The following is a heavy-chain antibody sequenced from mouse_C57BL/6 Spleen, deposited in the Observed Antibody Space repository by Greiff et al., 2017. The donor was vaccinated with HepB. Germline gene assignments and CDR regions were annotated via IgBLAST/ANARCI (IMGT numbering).Heavy chain of an antibody. J-gene: IGHJ3*01. CDR3: ARGGLRTPAWFAY. V-gene: IGHV1-50*01. D-gene: IGHD3-2*02. Sequence: QVQLQQPGADLVKPGASVKLSCKASGYTFTSYWMQWVKQRPGQGLEWIGEIDPSDSYTNYNQKFKGKATLTVDTSSSTAYMQLSSLTSEDSAVYYCARGGLRTPAWFAYWGQGTLVTVSA. CDR1: GYTFTSYW. CDR2: IDPSDSYT.